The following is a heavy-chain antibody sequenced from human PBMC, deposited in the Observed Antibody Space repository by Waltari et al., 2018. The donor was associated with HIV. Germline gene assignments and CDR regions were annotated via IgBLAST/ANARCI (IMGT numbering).Heavy chain of an antibody. CDR2: IEPTDSYA. Sequence: EVQLVQSGAEVKQPGESLRISCKGSGYAFNTYWISWVSQMPGKGLEWMGRIEPTDSYANYSPSFQGHVTFSLDKSISTAYLQWSTLKASDTAMYYCVRLDLAVAGTLWDRSNDYWGQGTLVTVSS. CDR3: VRLDLAVAGTLWDRSNDY. D-gene: IGHD6-13*01. J-gene: IGHJ4*02. CDR1: GYAFNTYW. V-gene: IGHV5-10-1*01.